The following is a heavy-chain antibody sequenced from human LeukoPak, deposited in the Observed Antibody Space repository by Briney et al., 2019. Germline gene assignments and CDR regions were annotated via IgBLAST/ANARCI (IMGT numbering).Heavy chain of an antibody. Sequence: GGSLRLSCAASGFTFSSYAMSWVRQAPGKGLEWASAISGSGGSTYYADSVKGRFTISRDNSKNTLYLQMNSLRAEDTAVYYCAKDLYYYDSSGYFLWGQGTLVTVSS. V-gene: IGHV3-23*01. CDR2: ISGSGGST. D-gene: IGHD3-22*01. J-gene: IGHJ4*02. CDR3: AKDLYYYDSSGYFL. CDR1: GFTFSSYA.